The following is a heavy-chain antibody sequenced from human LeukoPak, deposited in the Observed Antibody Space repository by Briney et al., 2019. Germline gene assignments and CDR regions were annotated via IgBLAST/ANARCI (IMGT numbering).Heavy chain of an antibody. CDR2: ISGSGGST. V-gene: IGHV3-23*01. D-gene: IGHD3-10*01. J-gene: IGHJ4*02. Sequence: GGSLRLSCAVSGFSFSGYDMGWVRQAPGKGLGWVSAISGSGGSTYYADSVKGRFTISRDNSKNTLYLQMNSLRAEDTAVFYCARDEGSGSYLDYWGQGTLVAVSS. CDR1: GFSFSGYD. CDR3: ARDEGSGSYLDY.